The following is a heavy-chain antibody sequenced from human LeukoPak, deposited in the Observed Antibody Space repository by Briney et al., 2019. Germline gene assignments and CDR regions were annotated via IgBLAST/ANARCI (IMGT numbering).Heavy chain of an antibody. V-gene: IGHV1-18*01. J-gene: IGHJ4*02. D-gene: IGHD3-10*01. CDR1: GYTFTSYG. CDR3: ARVGPDVLLWFGELLILDY. Sequence: ASVKVSCRASGYTFTSYGISWVRQAPGQGLEWIGWISAYNGNTNYAQKLQGRVTMTTDTSTSTAYMELRSLRSDDTAVYYCARVGPDVLLWFGELLILDYWGQGTLVTVSS. CDR2: ISAYNGNT.